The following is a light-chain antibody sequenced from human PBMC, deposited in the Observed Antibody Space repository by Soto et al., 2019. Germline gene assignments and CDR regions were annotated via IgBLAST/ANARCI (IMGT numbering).Light chain of an antibody. J-gene: IGLJ2*01. CDR2: MNY. CDR3: AAWDDSLNGVV. V-gene: IGLV1-44*01. Sequence: QPVLTQPPSASGTPGQRVTISYSGSTSNIESNTVNWYQQLPGTAPKVLIYMNYQRPSGVPDRFSGSKSGTSASLAISGLQSEDEADYYCAAWDDSLNGVVFGGGTKLTVL. CDR1: TSNIESNT.